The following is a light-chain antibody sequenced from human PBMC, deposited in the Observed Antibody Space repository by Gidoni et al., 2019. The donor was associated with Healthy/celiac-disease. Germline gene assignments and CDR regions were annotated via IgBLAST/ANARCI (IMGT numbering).Light chain of an antibody. Sequence: DIQMTQSPSSLSASVGDRVTITCRASQSISSYLNWYQQKPGKDPKLLIYAASSLQSGVPSRFSGSGSGTDFTLTISSLQPEDFATYYCQQGYSTPTFGQGTKVEIK. CDR3: QQGYSTPT. V-gene: IGKV1-39*01. J-gene: IGKJ1*01. CDR1: QSISSY. CDR2: AAS.